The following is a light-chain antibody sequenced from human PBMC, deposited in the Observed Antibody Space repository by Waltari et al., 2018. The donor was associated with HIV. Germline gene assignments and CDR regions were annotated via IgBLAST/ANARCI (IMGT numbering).Light chain of an antibody. CDR3: QQYNAYPLT. J-gene: IGKJ4*01. CDR2: ASS. CDR1: HGISIY. V-gene: IGKV1-16*01. Sequence: DIQMTQYPSSLSASAGDRVTITCRASHGISIYLDWFQQKPGRAPKSLIYASSNLQSGVPVRFSGSRSGTEFTLTITSLQPEDFATYYCQQYNAYPLTFGGGTRVEIK.